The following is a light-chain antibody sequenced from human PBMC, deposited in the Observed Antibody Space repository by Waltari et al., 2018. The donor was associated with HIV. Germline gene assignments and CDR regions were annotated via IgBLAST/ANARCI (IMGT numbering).Light chain of an antibody. Sequence: SALTQPASVSGSPGQSVTLSCTGTSRDFDLPHFLSWYQQHPGRAPQLIIFGVNSRPSGISSRFSASKSGDTASLTISGLQSGDEADYYCTTYTATDSLLIGSGTKLTVL. CDR3: TTYTATDSLL. V-gene: IGLV2-14*01. J-gene: IGLJ2*01. CDR2: GVN. CDR1: SRDFDLPHF.